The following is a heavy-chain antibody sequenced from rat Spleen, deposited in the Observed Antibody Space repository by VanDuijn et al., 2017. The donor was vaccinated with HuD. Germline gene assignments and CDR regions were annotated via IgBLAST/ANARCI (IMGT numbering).Heavy chain of an antibody. CDR3: ARHPLDTMGITTPVDY. J-gene: IGHJ3*01. V-gene: IGHV5-25*01. CDR2: ISTSGGST. D-gene: IGHD1-9*01. CDR1: GFTFSNYD. Sequence: EVQLVESGGGLVQPGRSLKLSCAASGFTFSNYDMAWVRQAPTKGLEWVASISTSGGSTYYRDSVKGRFTVSRDNAKSTLYLQMDSLRSEDTATYYCARHPLDTMGITTPVDYWGQGTLVTVSS.